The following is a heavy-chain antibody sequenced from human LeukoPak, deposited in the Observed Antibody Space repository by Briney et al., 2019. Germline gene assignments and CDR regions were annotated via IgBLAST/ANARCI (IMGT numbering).Heavy chain of an antibody. CDR3: AKSYGSGSYFDY. CDR1: GFTFDDYA. Sequence: GGSLRLSCAASGFTFDDYAMHWVRQAPGKGLEWVSGISWNSGSIGYADSVKGRFTISRDSAKNSLYLQMNSLRAEDTALYYCAKSYGSGSYFDYWGQGTLVTVSS. CDR2: ISWNSGSI. V-gene: IGHV3-9*01. D-gene: IGHD3-10*01. J-gene: IGHJ4*02.